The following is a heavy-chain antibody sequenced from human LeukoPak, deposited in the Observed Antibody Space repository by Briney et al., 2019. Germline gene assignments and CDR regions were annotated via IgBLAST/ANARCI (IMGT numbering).Heavy chain of an antibody. CDR2: SSSSSSYI. CDR1: GGSISSSSYY. J-gene: IGHJ3*02. V-gene: IGHV3-21*04. CDR3: ARVRYSGYDYYAFDI. Sequence: ETLSLTCTVSGGSISSSSYYWGWVRQAPGKGLEWVSSSSSSSSYIYYADSVKGRFTISRDNAKNSLYLQMNSLRAEDTAVYYCARVRYSGYDYYAFDIWGQGTMVTVSS. D-gene: IGHD5-12*01.